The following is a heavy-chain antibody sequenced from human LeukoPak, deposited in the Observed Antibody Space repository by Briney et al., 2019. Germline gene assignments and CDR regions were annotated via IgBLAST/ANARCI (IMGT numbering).Heavy chain of an antibody. J-gene: IGHJ3*02. D-gene: IGHD1-26*01. CDR2: IIPIFGTA. CDR1: GGTFSSYA. CDR3: ASPDQYSGSYYGDAFDI. V-gene: IGHV1-69*06. Sequence: ASVKVSCKASGGTFSSYAISWVRQAPGQGLEWMGGIIPIFGTANYAQKFQGRVTITADKSTSTAYMELSSLRSEDTAVYYCASPDQYSGSYYGDAFDIWGQGTMVTVSS.